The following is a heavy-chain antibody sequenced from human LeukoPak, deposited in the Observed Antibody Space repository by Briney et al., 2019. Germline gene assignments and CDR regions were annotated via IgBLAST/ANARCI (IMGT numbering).Heavy chain of an antibody. CDR3: ARDLRSSITGTLQGY. J-gene: IGHJ4*02. Sequence: ASVKVSCKASGYTFTSYGISWVRQAPGQGLEWMGWISAYNGNTNYAQKLQGRVTMTADTSTSTAYMELRSLRSDDTAVYYCARDLRSSITGTLQGYWGQGTLVTVSS. V-gene: IGHV1-18*04. D-gene: IGHD1-20*01. CDR1: GYTFTSYG. CDR2: ISAYNGNT.